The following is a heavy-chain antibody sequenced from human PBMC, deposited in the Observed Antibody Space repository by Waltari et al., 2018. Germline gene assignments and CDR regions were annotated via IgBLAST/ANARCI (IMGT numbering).Heavy chain of an antibody. D-gene: IGHD3-3*01. V-gene: IGHV4-38-2*02. CDR3: ARDTRPNAIFGVIIPNNWFDP. CDR1: SYSLRTDFY. Sequence: QVQLQESGPGLVRPSETLSLTCTVSSYSLRTDFYWGWLRQSPGKGLEWIGSIFQSGNTYYNPSLRSRVTMSIDRSKNQFSLKLRSVTATDTAVYYCARDTRPNAIFGVIIPNNWFDPWGQGILVTVSS. J-gene: IGHJ5*02. CDR2: IFQSGNT.